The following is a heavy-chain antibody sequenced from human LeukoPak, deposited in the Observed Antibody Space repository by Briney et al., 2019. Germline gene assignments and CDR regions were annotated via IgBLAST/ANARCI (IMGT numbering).Heavy chain of an antibody. CDR3: ARFGRLVINP. CDR1: GCTFSSYT. J-gene: IGHJ5*02. CDR2: IIPILGIA. V-gene: IGHV1-69*02. Sequence: ASVKVSCTASGCTFSSYTISWVRQAPGQGLEWMGRIIPILGIANYAQKFQGRVTITADKSTSTAYVELSSLRSEDTAVYYCARFGRLVINPWGQGTLVTVSS. D-gene: IGHD3-10*01.